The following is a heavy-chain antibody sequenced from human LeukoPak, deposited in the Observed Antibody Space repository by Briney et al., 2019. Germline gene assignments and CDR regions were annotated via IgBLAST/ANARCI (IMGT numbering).Heavy chain of an antibody. CDR3: AREIVSAVAGNFDY. D-gene: IGHD6-19*01. CDR1: GFTFSNCE. CDR2: ISSSGSTR. V-gene: IGHV3-48*03. J-gene: IGHJ4*02. Sequence: GGSLRLSCAASGFTFSNCEMNWVRQAPGKGLEWVSYISSSGSTRTYADSVKGRFTISRDNAKNSLSLEMNSLRAEDTAVYYCAREIVSAVAGNFDYWGQGTLVTVSS.